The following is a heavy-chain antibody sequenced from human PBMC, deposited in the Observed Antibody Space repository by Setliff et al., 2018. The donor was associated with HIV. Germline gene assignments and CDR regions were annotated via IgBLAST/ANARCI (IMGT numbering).Heavy chain of an antibody. Sequence: SETLSLTCAVSGASINSNNWWSWVRQPPGKGLEWIGEIYHSGSTHYNPSLQSRVTISVDKSKSQFSLRLNSVTAADTAVYYCGGNGYYSIDYWGQGTLVTVSS. CDR3: GGNGYYSIDY. D-gene: IGHD3-22*01. CDR1: GASINSNNW. J-gene: IGHJ4*02. CDR2: IYHSGST. V-gene: IGHV4-4*02.